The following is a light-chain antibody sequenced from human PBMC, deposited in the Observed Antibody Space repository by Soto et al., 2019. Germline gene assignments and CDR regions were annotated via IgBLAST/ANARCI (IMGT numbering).Light chain of an antibody. J-gene: IGKJ5*01. CDR2: GAF. CDR1: QSVSTSF. CDR3: QQYGNSIPIT. Sequence: TPSALALSLSPGERATLSCRASQSVSTSFLAWYQQKPGQAPRLLIYGAFSRATGIPDRFSGSGSGTDFTLTISRLEPEDFAVYYCQQYGNSIPITFGQGTRLEIK. V-gene: IGKV3-20*01.